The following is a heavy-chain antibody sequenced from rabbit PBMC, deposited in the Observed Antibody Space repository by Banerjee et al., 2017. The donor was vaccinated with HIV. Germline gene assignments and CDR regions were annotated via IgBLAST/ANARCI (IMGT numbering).Heavy chain of an antibody. CDR3: ARDLAGVIGWNFSL. CDR1: GFTISSSYW. D-gene: IGHD4-1*01. V-gene: IGHV1S45*01. CDR2: IYAGSSGTT. J-gene: IGHJ4*01. Sequence: QEQLVESGGGLVQPEGSLTLTCTASGFTISSSYWICWVRQAPGKGLELIACIYAGSSGTTYYATWAKGRFTISKASWTTVTLQMTSLTAADTASYFCARDLAGVIGWNFSLWGQGTLVTVS.